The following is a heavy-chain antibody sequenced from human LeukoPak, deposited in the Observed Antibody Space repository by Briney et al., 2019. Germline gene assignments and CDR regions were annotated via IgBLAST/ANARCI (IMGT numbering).Heavy chain of an antibody. D-gene: IGHD2-8*01. CDR1: GGSIGSSSWY. Sequence: PSETLSLTCTVSGGSIGSSSWYWGWIRQSPGKGLEWIGMINYSGSTHYNPSLKNRVTISVDTSRNKFSVKLNSMTATDTAMYFCATLPGGLRANWFDLWGQGTLVTVSS. CDR3: ATLPGGLRANWFDL. J-gene: IGHJ5*02. CDR2: INYSGST. V-gene: IGHV4-39*01.